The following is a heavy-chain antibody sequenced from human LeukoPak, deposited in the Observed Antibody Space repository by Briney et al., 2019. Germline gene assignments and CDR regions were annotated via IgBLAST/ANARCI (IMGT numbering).Heavy chain of an antibody. V-gene: IGHV3-7*05. D-gene: IGHD3-9*01. CDR2: IKEDGSEK. J-gene: IGHJ4*02. Sequence: GGSLRLSCAASGFTFSSYEMNWVRQAPGKGLEWVATIKEDGSEKYYVDSVKGRFTISRDNAKNSLYLQMNSLRGEDTAVYYCARDPLRRYDYWGQGTLVTVSS. CDR3: ARDPLRRYDY. CDR1: GFTFSSYE.